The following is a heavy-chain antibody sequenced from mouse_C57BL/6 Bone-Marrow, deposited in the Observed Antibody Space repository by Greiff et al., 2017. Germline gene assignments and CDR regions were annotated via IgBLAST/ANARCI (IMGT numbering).Heavy chain of an antibody. Sequence: VQLQQSGPELVKPGASVKISCKASGYSFTAYNMNWMKQSNGKSLEWIGVINPNYGTTSYNQKFKGKATLTVDQSSSTAYMQLNSLTSDDSAVYYCAREDYVLYYARDYWGQGTSVTVSS. V-gene: IGHV1-39*01. D-gene: IGHD2-4*01. CDR2: INPNYGTT. CDR3: AREDYVLYYARDY. CDR1: GYSFTAYN. J-gene: IGHJ4*01.